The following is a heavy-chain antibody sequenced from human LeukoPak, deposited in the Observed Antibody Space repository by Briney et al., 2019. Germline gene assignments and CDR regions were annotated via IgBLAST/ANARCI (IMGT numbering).Heavy chain of an antibody. J-gene: IGHJ4*02. CDR1: GGSISSGSYY. Sequence: PSETLSLTCTVSGGSISSGSYYWSWIRQPAGKGLEWIGRIYTSGSTNYNPSLKSRVTISVDTSKNQFSLKLSSVTAADTAVYYCATGDSSPKYWGQGTLVTVSS. CDR3: ATGDSSPKY. CDR2: IYTSGST. V-gene: IGHV4-61*02. D-gene: IGHD6-13*01.